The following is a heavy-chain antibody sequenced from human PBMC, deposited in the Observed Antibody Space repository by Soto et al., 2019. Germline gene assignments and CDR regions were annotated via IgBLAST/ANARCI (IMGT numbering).Heavy chain of an antibody. CDR1: GGSISSYY. J-gene: IGHJ6*03. Sequence: SETLSLTCTVSGGSISSYYWSWIRQPPGKGLEWIGYIYYSGSTNYNPSLKSRVTISVDTSKNQFSLKLSSVTAADTAVYYCARDFTVWGLGGPGPQNYYYYMDVWGKGTTVTVSS. D-gene: IGHD3-16*01. CDR3: ARDFTVWGLGGPGPQNYYYYMDV. CDR2: IYYSGST. V-gene: IGHV4-59*01.